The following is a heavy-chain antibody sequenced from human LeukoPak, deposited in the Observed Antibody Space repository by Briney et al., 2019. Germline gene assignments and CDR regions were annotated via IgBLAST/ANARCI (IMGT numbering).Heavy chain of an antibody. Sequence: GGSLRLSCAASGFTFSTYAMHWVRQAPGKGLEWVAVISYDGSNKYYADSVKGRFTISRDNSKNTLYLQMNSLRAEDTAVYYCANSFYYYASSAYFDYWGQGTLVTVSS. J-gene: IGHJ4*02. D-gene: IGHD3-22*01. CDR3: ANSFYYYASSAYFDY. CDR1: GFTFSTYA. CDR2: ISYDGSNK. V-gene: IGHV3-30-3*01.